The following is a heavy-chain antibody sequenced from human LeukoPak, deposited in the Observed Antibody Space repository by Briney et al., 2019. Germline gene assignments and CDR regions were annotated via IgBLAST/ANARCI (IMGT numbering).Heavy chain of an antibody. Sequence: SETLSLTCTASGGSFSNYYWSWIRQPPGKGLEWIGRINTSGTTNYNPSLKSRVTMSVDMSKKHFSLKETYVTAADTTAHYCARVYGDFNWSGPWGEGTLVTVSS. CDR1: GGSFSNYY. J-gene: IGHJ5*02. D-gene: IGHD2-21*02. CDR2: INTSGTT. CDR3: ARVYGDFNWSGP. V-gene: IGHV4-4*07.